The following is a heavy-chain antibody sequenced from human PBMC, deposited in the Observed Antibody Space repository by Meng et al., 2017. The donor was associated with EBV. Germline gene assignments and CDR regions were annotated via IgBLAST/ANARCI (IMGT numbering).Heavy chain of an antibody. CDR3: ASESGRGFTPDY. CDR2: LIPMVGAP. J-gene: IGHJ4*02. Sequence: HVLLGQSGAEVKKPGSSVKVSGNASGGTFSSYAISWVRQAPGQGLEWMGGLIPMVGAPHYAQKFQGSVTIIADESTSTHSMELNSLRSEDTAMYYCASESGRGFTPDYWGQGTLVTVSS. V-gene: IGHV1-69*01. D-gene: IGHD3-10*01. CDR1: GGTFSSYA.